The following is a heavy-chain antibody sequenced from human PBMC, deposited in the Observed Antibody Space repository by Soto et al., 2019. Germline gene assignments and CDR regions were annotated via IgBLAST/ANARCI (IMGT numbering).Heavy chain of an antibody. CDR1: GFTFTRSA. CDR2: IVVDNGNT. CDR3: AADRYAMDV. J-gene: IGHJ6*02. Sequence: GASVKVSCKASGFTFTRSAVQWVRQARGQRLEWIGWIVVDNGNTKYAQKFQERVTITSDMSTSTAYLELSSLRSEDTAVYYCAADRYAMDVWGQGTTVTVSS. V-gene: IGHV1-58*01.